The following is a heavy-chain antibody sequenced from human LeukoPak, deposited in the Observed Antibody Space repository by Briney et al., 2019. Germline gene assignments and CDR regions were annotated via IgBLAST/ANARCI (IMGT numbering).Heavy chain of an antibody. V-gene: IGHV1-2*02. D-gene: IGHD3-22*01. CDR1: GYTFTGYY. J-gene: IGHJ4*02. Sequence: GASVKVSCKASGYTFTGYYMHWVRQAPGQGLEWMGWINPNSGGTNYAQKFQGRVTMTRNTSISTAYMELSSLRSEDTAVYYCARDNYYDSSGNDYWGQGTLVTVSS. CDR2: INPNSGGT. CDR3: ARDNYYDSSGNDY.